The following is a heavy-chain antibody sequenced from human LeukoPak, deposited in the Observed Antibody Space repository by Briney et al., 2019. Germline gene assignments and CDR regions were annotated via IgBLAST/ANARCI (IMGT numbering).Heavy chain of an antibody. Sequence: GGSLRLSCAASGFTVTRKYMSWVRQAPGKGLEWVSVIYSGGSTYYAGSVKGRFTISRDNSKDTLYLQMNSLRAEDTAVYYCATRPSGDYPYFDYWGQGTLVTVSS. J-gene: IGHJ4*02. CDR1: GFTVTRKY. V-gene: IGHV3-66*01. CDR3: ATRPSGDYPYFDY. D-gene: IGHD4-17*01. CDR2: IYSGGST.